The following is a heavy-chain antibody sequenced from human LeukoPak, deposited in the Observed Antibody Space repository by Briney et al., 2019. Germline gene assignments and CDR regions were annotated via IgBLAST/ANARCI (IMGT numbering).Heavy chain of an antibody. J-gene: IGHJ4*02. CDR1: GFTFSSYS. Sequence: GGSLRLSCAASGFTFSSYSMNWVRQAPGKGLEWVSSISSSSSYIYYADSVKGRFTISRDNSKNTLYLQMNSLRAEDTAVYYCARDWGSNGYKVYRGQGTLVTVSS. CDR2: ISSSSSYI. D-gene: IGHD5-24*01. CDR3: ARDWGSNGYKVY. V-gene: IGHV3-21*01.